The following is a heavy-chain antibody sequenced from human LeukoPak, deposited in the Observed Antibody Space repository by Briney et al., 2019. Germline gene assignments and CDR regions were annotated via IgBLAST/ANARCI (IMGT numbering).Heavy chain of an antibody. J-gene: IGHJ5*01. D-gene: IGHD6-19*01. V-gene: IGHV7-4-1*02. CDR2: ITTSTGNP. CDR3: ARDLYAPPSSDLQRFDS. Sequence: ASVKVSCKASGYTFTNYAINWMRQAPGQGLEWMGWITTSTGNPTYAQGFTGRFVFSSDTSVSTAYLQISSLRAEDTAVYYCARDLYAPPSSDLQRFDSWGQGTLVTVSS. CDR1: GYTFTNYA.